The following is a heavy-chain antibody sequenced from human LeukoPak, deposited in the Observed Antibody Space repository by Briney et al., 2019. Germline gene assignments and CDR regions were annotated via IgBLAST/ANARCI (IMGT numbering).Heavy chain of an antibody. CDR2: IKQEGSEK. Sequence: PGGSLRPSCAASGFTFSSYWMSWVRQAPGKGLEWVANIKQEGSEKYYVDSVKGRFTISRDNAKNSLYLQMNSLRAEDTAVYYCARDRGYSYGSIDYWGQGALVTVSS. CDR3: ARDRGYSYGSIDY. J-gene: IGHJ4*02. CDR1: GFTFSSYW. V-gene: IGHV3-7*01. D-gene: IGHD5-18*01.